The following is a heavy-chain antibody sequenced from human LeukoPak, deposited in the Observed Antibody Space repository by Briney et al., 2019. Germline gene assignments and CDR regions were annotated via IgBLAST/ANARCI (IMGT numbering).Heavy chain of an antibody. V-gene: IGHV6-1*01. J-gene: IGHJ3*02. CDR1: GDSVSSNSAA. D-gene: IGHD5-18*01. Sequence: SQTLSLTCAISGDSVSSNSAAWNWIRQPPSRGLEWLGRTYYRSKWYNDYAVSVKSRITINPDTSKNQFSLQLNSVTPEDTAVYYCARGTIRGYSYGYVDAFDIWGQGTMVTVSS. CDR2: TYYRSKWYN. CDR3: ARGTIRGYSYGYVDAFDI.